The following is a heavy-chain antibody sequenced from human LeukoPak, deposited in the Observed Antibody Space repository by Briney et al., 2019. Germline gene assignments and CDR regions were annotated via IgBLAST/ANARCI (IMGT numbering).Heavy chain of an antibody. V-gene: IGHV1-2*02. CDR3: ARVAWAGYYFDY. CDR1: GYTFTGYY. D-gene: IGHD3-10*01. Sequence: ASVKVSCKASGYTFTGYYMHWVRQAPGQGLEWMGWINPNSGGTNYAQKFQGRVTMTRDTSISTAYMELSRLRSDDTAVYYCARVAWAGYYFDYWGQGTLVTVSS. CDR2: INPNSGGT. J-gene: IGHJ4*02.